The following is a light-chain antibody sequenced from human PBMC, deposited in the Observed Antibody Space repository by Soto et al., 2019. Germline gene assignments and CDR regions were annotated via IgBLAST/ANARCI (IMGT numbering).Light chain of an antibody. CDR3: QQLDSDPPWT. V-gene: IGKV1-9*01. J-gene: IGKJ1*01. CDR1: QDISTY. Sequence: IQLTQSPSSLSASVGDRVNITCRASQDISTYLAWYQQHPGRAPKLLVFLASTLESGVPSRFSGRGSGTDFTLPISSRQPDGFATYYCQQLDSDPPWTFGQGTRVEIK. CDR2: LAS.